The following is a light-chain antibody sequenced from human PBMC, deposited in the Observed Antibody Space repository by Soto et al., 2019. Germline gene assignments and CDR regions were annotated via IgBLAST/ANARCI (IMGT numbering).Light chain of an antibody. J-gene: IGLJ1*01. CDR1: SSDVGGYKY. Sequence: QSVLTQPASVSGSPGQSITISCTGTSSDVGGYKYVSWYQQPPGKAPKLMIYEVSHRPSGVSNRFSGSKSGNTASLTISGLQADDEADYYCSSYTSSSTLNYVFGTGTKLTVL. V-gene: IGLV2-14*01. CDR2: EVS. CDR3: SSYTSSSTLNYV.